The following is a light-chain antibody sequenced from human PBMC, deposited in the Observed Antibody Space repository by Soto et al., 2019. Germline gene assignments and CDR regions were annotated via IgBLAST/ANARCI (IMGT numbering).Light chain of an antibody. CDR3: HQSFSTPA. Sequence: DIQMTQSPSSLSTSVVDRVIQTFRASQRINNYLNWYRQKPGKAPELLIYSASNLQSGVPSRFSGSGSGTDFSLTISSLQPEDFATYYCHQSFSTPAFSQGIRLE. CDR1: QRINNY. J-gene: IGKJ5*01. CDR2: SAS. V-gene: IGKV1-39*01.